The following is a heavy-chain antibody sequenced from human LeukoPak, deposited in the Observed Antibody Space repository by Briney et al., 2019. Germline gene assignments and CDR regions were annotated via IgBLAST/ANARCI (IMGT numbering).Heavy chain of an antibody. CDR3: ARDLAAPAGGDYGYYYYGMDV. Sequence: ASVKVSCKASGYTFTNNYIHWVRQAPGQGLEWMGIINPRDGSTNYAQKFQGRVTMTTDTSTRTVNMELSSLRSEDTAVYYCARDLAAPAGGDYGYYYYGMDVWGQGTTVTVFS. V-gene: IGHV1-46*01. CDR2: INPRDGST. CDR1: GYTFTNNY. D-gene: IGHD6-13*01. J-gene: IGHJ6*02.